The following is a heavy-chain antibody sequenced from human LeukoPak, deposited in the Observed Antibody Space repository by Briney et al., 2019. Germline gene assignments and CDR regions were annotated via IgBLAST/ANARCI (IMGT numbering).Heavy chain of an antibody. CDR3: ARHGSRGYSYGQLIDY. D-gene: IGHD5-18*01. Sequence: GESLKISCKGSGYSFTSYWIGWVRQMPGKGLEWMGIIYPGDSDTRYSPSFQGQVTISADKSISTAYLQWSSLKASDTAMYYCARHGSRGYSYGQLIDYWGQGTLVTVSS. CDR1: GYSFTSYW. V-gene: IGHV5-51*01. CDR2: IYPGDSDT. J-gene: IGHJ4*02.